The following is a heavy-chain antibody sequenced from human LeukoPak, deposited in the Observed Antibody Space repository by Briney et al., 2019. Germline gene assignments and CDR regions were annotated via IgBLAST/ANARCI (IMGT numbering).Heavy chain of an antibody. J-gene: IGHJ4*02. Sequence: GGSLRLSCAASGFTFSSYAMSWVRQAPGKGLEWVSAISGSGGSTYYADSVKGRFSISRDNAKNSLYLQMNSLRAEDTALYYCARARPWELGFDYWGQGTLVTVSS. D-gene: IGHD7-27*01. CDR2: ISGSGGST. V-gene: IGHV3-23*01. CDR3: ARARPWELGFDY. CDR1: GFTFSSYA.